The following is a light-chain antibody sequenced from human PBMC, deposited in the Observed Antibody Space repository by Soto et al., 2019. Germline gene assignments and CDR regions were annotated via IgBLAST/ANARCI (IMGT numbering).Light chain of an antibody. J-gene: IGKJ5*01. CDR3: QQYDDWPL. CDR2: GAS. V-gene: IGKV3-15*01. Sequence: EIVMTQSPATLSVSPGERATLSCRASQSISSNLAWYQQKPGQSPRLLLYGASIKASDIPDRFSGSGSGTEFTLTINSPQSEDSAVYYCQQYDDWPLFGLGTRLEIK. CDR1: QSISSN.